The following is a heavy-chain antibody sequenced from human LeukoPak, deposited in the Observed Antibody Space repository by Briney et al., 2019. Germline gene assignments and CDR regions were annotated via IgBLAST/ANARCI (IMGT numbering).Heavy chain of an antibody. D-gene: IGHD5-12*01. CDR2: IKQDGSKK. CDR3: ARHRGYVAYGYSFDY. V-gene: IGHV3-7*01. Sequence: GGSLRLSCVASGFPFSSYWMTWVRQAPGKGLEWVANIKQDGSKKSYVDSVKGRFTISRDNAKNSLYLQMNSLRAEDTAIYYCARHRGYVAYGYSFDYWGQGTLVTVSS. CDR1: GFPFSSYW. J-gene: IGHJ4*02.